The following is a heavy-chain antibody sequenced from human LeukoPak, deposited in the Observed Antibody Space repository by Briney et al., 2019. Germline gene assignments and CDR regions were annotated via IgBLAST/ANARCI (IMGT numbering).Heavy chain of an antibody. CDR2: IWYDGSNK. D-gene: IGHD1-26*01. CDR3: ARGGSYQRYFDL. J-gene: IGHJ2*01. V-gene: IGHV3-33*01. CDR1: GFTFSSYG. Sequence: GRSLRLSCAASGFTFSSYGMHWVRQAPGKGLEWVAVIWYDGSNKYYADSVKGRFTISRDNSKNTLYLQMNSLRAKDTAVYYCARGGSYQRYFDLWGRGTLVTVSS.